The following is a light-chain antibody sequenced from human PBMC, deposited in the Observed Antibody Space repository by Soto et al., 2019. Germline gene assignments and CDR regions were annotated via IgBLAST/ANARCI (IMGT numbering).Light chain of an antibody. J-gene: IGLJ2*01. Sequence: QPLLTQAPSASGTPGQRGTISCSGSSSNIGSNNVNWYQQVPGTAPKFLIYSNNQRPSGVPDRFSGSKSGTSASLAISGLQSEDEADYYCTAWDDSLNGMIFGGGTKVTVL. V-gene: IGLV1-44*01. CDR2: SNN. CDR3: TAWDDSLNGMI. CDR1: SSNIGSNN.